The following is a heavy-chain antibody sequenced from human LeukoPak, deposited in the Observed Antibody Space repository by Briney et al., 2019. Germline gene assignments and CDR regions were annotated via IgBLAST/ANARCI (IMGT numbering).Heavy chain of an antibody. CDR1: GYSFITYW. Sequence: GESLKISCGGSGYSFITYWIGRVRQMPGKGLEWMGIIYPGDSDTRYSPSFQGQVTISADKSISTAYLQWRSLKASDTAMYYCARLEAGGLDVWGHGTTVIVSS. J-gene: IGHJ6*02. V-gene: IGHV5-51*01. CDR3: ARLEAGGLDV. D-gene: IGHD3-3*01. CDR2: IYPGDSDT.